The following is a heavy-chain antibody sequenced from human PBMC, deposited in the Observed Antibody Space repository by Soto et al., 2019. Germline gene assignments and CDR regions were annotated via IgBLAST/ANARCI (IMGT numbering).Heavy chain of an antibody. J-gene: IGHJ4*02. D-gene: IGHD6-19*01. CDR2: INGGNGNT. Sequence: ASVKVSCKASGYTFTSYAMHWVRQAPGQRLEWMGWINGGNGNTKYSQKFQGRVTITKDTSATTACMELSSLRSEDTAVYYCARGIDRSAVAGIIPHFVSWGQGTLVNV. V-gene: IGHV1-3*01. CDR3: ARGIDRSAVAGIIPHFVS. CDR1: GYTFTSYA.